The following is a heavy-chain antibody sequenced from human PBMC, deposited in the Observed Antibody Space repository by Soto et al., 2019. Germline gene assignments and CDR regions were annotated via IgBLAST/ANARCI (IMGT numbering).Heavy chain of an antibody. CDR2: IYHPGAA. D-gene: IGHD2-15*01. CDR1: GGSLSSDNFF. CDR3: PREVISPAASGAFDI. J-gene: IGHJ3*02. Sequence: QVQLQESGPGLVKPSQTLSVTCTVSGGSLSSDNFFWSWVRQHPETGLEWVGYIYHPGAAYYNPSLKIRLTISLETSKNRFPLSLISVTAADTAVYSCPREVISPAASGAFDIWGQGRRGSVSS. V-gene: IGHV4-31*03.